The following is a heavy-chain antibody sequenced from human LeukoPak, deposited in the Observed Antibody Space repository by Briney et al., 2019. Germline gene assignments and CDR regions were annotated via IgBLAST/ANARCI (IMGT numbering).Heavy chain of an antibody. V-gene: IGHV3-23*01. J-gene: IGHJ3*02. Sequence: GGSLRLSCAASGFTFSSYAMSWVRQAPGKGLEWVSAISGSGGSTYYTDSVKGRFTISRDNAKSSLYLQMNSLRAEDTAVYYCARDPYYYDSSGYLAAEGHAFDIWGQGTMVTVSS. CDR2: ISGSGGST. CDR3: ARDPYYYDSSGYLAAEGHAFDI. D-gene: IGHD3-22*01. CDR1: GFTFSSYA.